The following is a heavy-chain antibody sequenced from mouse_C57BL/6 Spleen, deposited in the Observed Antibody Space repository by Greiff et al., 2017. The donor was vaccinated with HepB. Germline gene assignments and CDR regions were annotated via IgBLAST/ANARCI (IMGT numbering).Heavy chain of an antibody. CDR3: ARGALDSLFAY. CDR1: GYTFTDYY. D-gene: IGHD3-2*01. CDR2: INPNNGGT. Sequence: EVQLQQSGPELVKPGASVKISCKASGYTFTDYYMNWVKQSHGKSLEWIGDINPNNGGTSYNQKFKGKATLTVDKSSSTAYMELRSLTSEDSAVYYCARGALDSLFAYWGQGTLVTVSA. V-gene: IGHV1-26*01. J-gene: IGHJ3*01.